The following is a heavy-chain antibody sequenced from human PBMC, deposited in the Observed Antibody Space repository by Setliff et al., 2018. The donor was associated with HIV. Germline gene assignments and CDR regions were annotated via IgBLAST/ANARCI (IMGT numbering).Heavy chain of an antibody. J-gene: IGHJ4*02. CDR3: ARTPEDYDQYFFDR. V-gene: IGHV4-4*09. CDR1: ASFSSYY. CDR2: ISSSGNT. D-gene: IGHD3-22*01. Sequence: PSETLSLTCTVSASFSSYYWSWIRQPPGRGLEWIGCISSSGNTLYNPSLEGRVTISVDTSKNQFSLKLSSVTAADTAVYYCARTPEDYDQYFFDRWGQGTLVTVSS.